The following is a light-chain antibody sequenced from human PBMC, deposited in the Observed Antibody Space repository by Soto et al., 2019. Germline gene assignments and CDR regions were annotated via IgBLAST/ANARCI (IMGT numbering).Light chain of an antibody. CDR1: SSNIGAGYD. CDR3: QSYDSSLSGWV. CDR2: GNS. Sequence: QAVVTQPPSVSGAPGQRVTISCTGSSSNIGAGYDVHWYQQLPGTAPKLLIYGNSNRPSGAPDRFSGSKSGTSASLAITGLRAEDEADYYCQSYDSSLSGWVFGGGTKLTVL. V-gene: IGLV1-40*01. J-gene: IGLJ3*02.